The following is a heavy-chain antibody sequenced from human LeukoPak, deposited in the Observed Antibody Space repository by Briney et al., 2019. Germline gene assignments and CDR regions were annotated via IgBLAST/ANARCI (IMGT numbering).Heavy chain of an antibody. CDR1: GGTFSSYA. V-gene: IGHV1-69*05. Sequence: ASVKVSCKASGGTFSSYAISWVRQAPGQGLEWMGGIIPIFGTANYAQKLQGRVTMTTDTSTSTAYMELRSLRSDDTAVYYCARDEVAAAHLPLDYWGQGTLVTVSS. J-gene: IGHJ4*02. CDR2: IIPIFGTA. D-gene: IGHD6-13*01. CDR3: ARDEVAAAHLPLDY.